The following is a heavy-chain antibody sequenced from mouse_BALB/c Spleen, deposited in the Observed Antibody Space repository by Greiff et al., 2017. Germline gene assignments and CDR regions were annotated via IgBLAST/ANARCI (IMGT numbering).Heavy chain of an antibody. CDR2: IYPGNVNT. J-gene: IGHJ3*01. CDR3: ARSGDYGYDWFAY. V-gene: IGHV1S56*01. CDR1: GYTFTSYY. D-gene: IGHD2-2*01. Sequence: QVQLKQSGPELVKPGASVRISCKASGYTFTSYYIHWVKQRTGQGLEWIGWIYPGNVNTKYNEKFKGKATLTADKSSSTAYMQLSSLTSEDSAVYFCARSGDYGYDWFAYWGQGTLVTVSA.